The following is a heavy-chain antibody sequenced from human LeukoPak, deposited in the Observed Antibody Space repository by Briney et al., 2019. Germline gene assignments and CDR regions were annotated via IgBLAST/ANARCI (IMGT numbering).Heavy chain of an antibody. CDR3: ATGDSSGWYEFGY. V-gene: IGHV3-21*06. CDR2: ISSSSSYI. CDR1: GFTFSSYS. J-gene: IGHJ4*02. D-gene: IGHD6-19*01. Sequence: KSGGSLRLSCAASGFTFSSYSMNWVRQAPGRGLELVSSISSSSSYIYYADSVKGRFTISTDNANNSLFLQMNSLRVEDTAMYYCATGDSSGWYEFGYWGQGTLVTVSS.